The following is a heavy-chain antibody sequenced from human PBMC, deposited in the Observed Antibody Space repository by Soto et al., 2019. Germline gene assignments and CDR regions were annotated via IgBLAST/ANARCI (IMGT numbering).Heavy chain of an antibody. CDR2: ISGDNLNT. CDR1: GFTFSRYA. V-gene: IGHV3-23*01. Sequence: GGSLRLSCAASGFTFSRYAMSWVRQAPGKGLECVAVISGDNLNTYYAESVKGRFTISRDISKNTLSLQMNSLRVDDTAVYYCAKDKEDYDFWSDLYFDPWGQGTLVTVSS. J-gene: IGHJ5*02. D-gene: IGHD3-3*01. CDR3: AKDKEDYDFWSDLYFDP.